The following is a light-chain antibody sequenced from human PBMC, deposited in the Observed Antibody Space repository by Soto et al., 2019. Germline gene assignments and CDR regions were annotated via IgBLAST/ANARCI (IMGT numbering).Light chain of an antibody. Sequence: QSALTQPASVSGSPGQSITISCTGTSSDVGGYNYVSWYQQHPGKAPKLMIYEVSNRPSGVSTRFSGSKSGNTASLTISGLQAEDEADYYCSSYTSSSTWGFGGGTQLTVL. J-gene: IGLJ3*02. CDR2: EVS. CDR1: SSDVGGYNY. V-gene: IGLV2-14*01. CDR3: SSYTSSSTWG.